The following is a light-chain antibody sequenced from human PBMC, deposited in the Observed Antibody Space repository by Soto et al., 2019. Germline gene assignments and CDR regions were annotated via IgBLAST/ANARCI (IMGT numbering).Light chain of an antibody. V-gene: IGKV3-20*01. Sequence: EIVLMQSPGTLSLSPGEGATLSCRASQSVNNNYLAWYQQRPGQAPTVLIFDTSRRATGVPDRFSGSGSGTDFTLRISRVEPDDFAVYYCQQYYSTPLTFGQGTKVEIK. CDR3: QQYYSTPLT. J-gene: IGKJ1*01. CDR2: DTS. CDR1: QSVNNNY.